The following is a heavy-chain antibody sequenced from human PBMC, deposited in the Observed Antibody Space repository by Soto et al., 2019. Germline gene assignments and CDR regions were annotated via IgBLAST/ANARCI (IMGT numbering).Heavy chain of an antibody. CDR1: GFNFNDYC. CDR3: AKDMENGYNPYYYYGMDV. D-gene: IGHD3-10*01. Sequence: EVPLVESGGDLVQPGRSLRLSCAASGFNFNDYCMHWVRQAPGKGLEWVSSISWNSVSIGYADSVKGRFTISRDNAKNSLYVQINTLRAEDTALYYCAKDMENGYNPYYYYGMDVWGQGTTVTVSS. V-gene: IGHV3-9*01. J-gene: IGHJ6*02. CDR2: ISWNSVSI.